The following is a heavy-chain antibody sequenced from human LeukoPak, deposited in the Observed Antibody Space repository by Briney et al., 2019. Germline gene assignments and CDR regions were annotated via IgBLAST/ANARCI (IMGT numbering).Heavy chain of an antibody. Sequence: PSETLSLTCSVSGASISSSNYYWGWVRQSPGKGLEWIGNIYSSGNTYYNASLKSRVTMYIDTSKNQFSLKLSSVTAADTAMYYCAKSNGYGLIDYWGQGTLVTVSS. CDR3: AKSNGYGLIDY. J-gene: IGHJ4*02. D-gene: IGHD5-12*01. CDR1: GASISSSNYY. CDR2: IYSSGNT. V-gene: IGHV4-39*01.